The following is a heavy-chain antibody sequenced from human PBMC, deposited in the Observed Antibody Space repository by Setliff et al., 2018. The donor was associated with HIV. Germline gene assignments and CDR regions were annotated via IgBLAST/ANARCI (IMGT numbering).Heavy chain of an antibody. CDR1: ATFTNVD. CDR2: INAGNGNT. V-gene: IGHV1-3*03. Sequence: ASVKVSCKASATFTNVDIHWLRRATGQGLEWMGWINAGNGNTKYSQEFQGRVTITRDTSASTAYMELSSLRFEDMAMYYCARERDSSGYQFDPWGQGTLVTVSS. CDR3: ARERDSSGYQFDP. D-gene: IGHD3-22*01. J-gene: IGHJ5*02.